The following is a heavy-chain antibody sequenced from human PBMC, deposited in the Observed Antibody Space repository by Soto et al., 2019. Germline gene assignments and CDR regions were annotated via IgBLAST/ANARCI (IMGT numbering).Heavy chain of an antibody. J-gene: IGHJ6*02. Sequence: ASVKVSCKASGYTFTSYDINWVRQATGQGLEWMGWMNPNSGNTDYAQKFQGRVTITRNTSISTAYMELSSLRSEDTAVYYCARLSRYNWNQWGEGLDYYYYGMDVWGQGTTVTVSS. CDR1: GYTFTSYD. CDR2: MNPNSGNT. V-gene: IGHV1-8*01. D-gene: IGHD1-20*01. CDR3: ARLSRYNWNQWGEGLDYYYYGMDV.